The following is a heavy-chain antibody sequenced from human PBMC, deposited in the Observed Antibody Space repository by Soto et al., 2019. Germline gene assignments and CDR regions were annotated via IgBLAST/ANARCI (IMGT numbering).Heavy chain of an antibody. D-gene: IGHD1-1*01. Sequence: EVQLVESGGGLVQPGGSLRLSCAASGFTFSGYNMNWVRQAPGKGLEWISCIKSDSSGTWYADSVKGRFTMSRDNAKNSLYLHMNSLRDEDTAVYFCARDSNWYSDYWGQGTLVAVSS. CDR3: ARDSNWYSDY. V-gene: IGHV3-48*02. CDR2: IKSDSSGT. J-gene: IGHJ4*02. CDR1: GFTFSGYN.